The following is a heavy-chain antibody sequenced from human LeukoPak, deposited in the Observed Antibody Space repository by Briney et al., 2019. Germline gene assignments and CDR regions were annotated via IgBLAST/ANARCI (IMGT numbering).Heavy chain of an antibody. J-gene: IGHJ4*02. Sequence: SETLSLTCTVSGGSISSSYWSWIRQPPGKGLEWIGYIYYSGTTNSNPSLKSGVTISVDTSKNQFSLKLRSVTAADTAVYYCARSYGSGSYFEYWGPGTLGTVS. CDR2: IYYSGTT. D-gene: IGHD3-10*01. CDR3: ARSYGSGSYFEY. V-gene: IGHV4-59*01. CDR1: GGSISSSY.